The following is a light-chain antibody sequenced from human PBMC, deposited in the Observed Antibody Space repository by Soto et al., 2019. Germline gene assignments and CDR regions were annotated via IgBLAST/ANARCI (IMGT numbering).Light chain of an antibody. Sequence: QSALTQPASVSGSPGQSITISCTGTSSDVGGYNYVSWYQQHPGKAPKLMIYEVSNRPSGVSNRFSGSKSGNTASLTISGLQAEDEADYYFSSYTSSSPVAFGGGTKVTVL. CDR1: SSDVGGYNY. J-gene: IGLJ2*01. CDR2: EVS. V-gene: IGLV2-14*01. CDR3: SSYTSSSPVA.